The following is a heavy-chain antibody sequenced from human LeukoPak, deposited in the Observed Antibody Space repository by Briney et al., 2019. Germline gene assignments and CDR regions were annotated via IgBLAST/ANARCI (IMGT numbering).Heavy chain of an antibody. CDR3: ARLFEQHLVPY. V-gene: IGHV5-51*07. CDR2: IYPGDTDT. Sequence: GESLKISCKGSGYSYTSYWIGWVHQMPGKGLEWMGIIYPGDTDTRYSPSFQGQVTISADKSISTAYLQWSSLKASDTAMYYCARLFEQHLVPYWGQGTLVTVSS. D-gene: IGHD6-13*01. CDR1: GYSYTSYW. J-gene: IGHJ4*02.